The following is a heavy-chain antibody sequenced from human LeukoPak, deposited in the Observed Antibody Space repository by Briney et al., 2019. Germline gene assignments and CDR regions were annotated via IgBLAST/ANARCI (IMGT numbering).Heavy chain of an antibody. Sequence: ASVKVSCKASGYTFTDYFTHWVRQAPGQGLEWMGWINPNIGDASYAQKFQDRVTMTRDRSINTAYMELSRLTSDDTAVYYCARDDPVVPAAIPGDYWGQGTLVTVSS. J-gene: IGHJ4*02. CDR1: GYTFTDYF. V-gene: IGHV1-2*02. CDR3: ARDDPVVPAAIPGDY. CDR2: INPNIGDA. D-gene: IGHD2-2*02.